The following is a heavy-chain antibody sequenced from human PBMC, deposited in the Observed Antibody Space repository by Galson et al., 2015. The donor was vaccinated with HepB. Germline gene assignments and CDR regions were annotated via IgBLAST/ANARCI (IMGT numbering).Heavy chain of an antibody. D-gene: IGHD4-17*01. CDR2: IIYILSKT. Sequence: SVKLSCAASGFTFSSYAISWVRQAPGKGLEWVGVIIYILSKTYYAHSFKGRFTITRDNSKNTVYMELSNLRAEDTAVYYCARTPVNTTIAGGYFQYWGQGTLVTVSS. CDR3: ARTPVNTTIAGGYFQY. CDR1: GFTFSSYA. J-gene: IGHJ4*02. V-gene: IGHV3-30*04.